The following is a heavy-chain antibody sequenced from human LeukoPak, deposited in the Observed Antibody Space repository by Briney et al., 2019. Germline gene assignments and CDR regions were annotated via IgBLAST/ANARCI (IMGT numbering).Heavy chain of an antibody. CDR2: ICRGRYDT. J-gene: IGHJ4*02. V-gene: IGHV3-23*01. CDR3: AKDTGTSREYVGVAAATEY. CDR1: LFILTNYA. Sequence: GGALRLSRVASLFILTNYALSWVRQAPGKGVEGVSDICRGRYDTVYADSVKGRFTLSRDNAKNTLKLQMTSLSAEDTAVDYCAKDTGTSREYVGVAAATEYWGQGALVTVSS. D-gene: IGHD2-21*02.